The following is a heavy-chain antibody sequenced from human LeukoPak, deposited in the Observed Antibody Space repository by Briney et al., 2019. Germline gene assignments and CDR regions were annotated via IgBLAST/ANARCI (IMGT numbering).Heavy chain of an antibody. V-gene: IGHV3-7*01. Sequence: GGSLRLSCAASGFTFSSYWMSWVRQAPGKGLEWVANIKQDGSEKYYVDSVKGRFTISRDNAKNSLYLQMNSLRAEDTAVYYCARDFAPRDSSSSWLYLDYWGQGTLVTVSS. CDR1: GFTFSSYW. D-gene: IGHD6-13*01. CDR2: IKQDGSEK. CDR3: ARDFAPRDSSSSWLYLDY. J-gene: IGHJ4*02.